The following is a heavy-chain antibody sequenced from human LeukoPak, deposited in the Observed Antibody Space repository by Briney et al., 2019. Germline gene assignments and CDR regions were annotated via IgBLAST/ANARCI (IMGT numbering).Heavy chain of an antibody. CDR2: IYYSGST. D-gene: IGHD6-13*01. Sequence: PSETLSLTCTVSGGSISSYYWSWIRQPPGKGLEWIGYIYYSGSTNYNPSLKSRVTISVDTSKNQFSLKLTSMTAADTAVYSCARYKAAGGTFAFYSWGQGTMVTVSS. CDR3: ARYKAAGGTFAFYS. CDR1: GGSISSYY. V-gene: IGHV4-59*01. J-gene: IGHJ3*02.